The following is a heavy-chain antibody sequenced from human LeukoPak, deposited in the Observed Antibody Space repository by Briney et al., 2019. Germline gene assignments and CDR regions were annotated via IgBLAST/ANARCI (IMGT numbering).Heavy chain of an antibody. D-gene: IGHD3-16*01. V-gene: IGHV4-38-2*01. J-gene: IGHJ3*01. CDR1: GYSIRRGYS. Sequence: PSETLSLTCGVSGYSIRRGYSWGWIRQPPGKGLEWIGNIYHSESTHYNPSLKSRVTISPDTSKNQFSLKLTSVTASDTALYYCARFDHVWETHGMDAFDLWGQGTMVTVSS. CDR2: IYHSEST. CDR3: ARFDHVWETHGMDAFDL.